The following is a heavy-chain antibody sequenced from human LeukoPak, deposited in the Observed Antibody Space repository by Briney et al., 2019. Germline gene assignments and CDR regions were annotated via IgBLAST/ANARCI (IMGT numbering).Heavy chain of an antibody. CDR3: AKVGSDSSGYYSGFDY. CDR1: GFTLSSYA. CDR2: ISDTGNT. D-gene: IGHD3-22*01. Sequence: PGRSLRLSCAASGFTLSSYAMSWVRQAPGKGLEWVSAISDTGNTYHADSVKGRFTISRDNSKNTLYLQMNSLRAEDTAVYYCAKVGSDSSGYYSGFDYWGQGTLVTVSS. V-gene: IGHV3-23*01. J-gene: IGHJ4*02.